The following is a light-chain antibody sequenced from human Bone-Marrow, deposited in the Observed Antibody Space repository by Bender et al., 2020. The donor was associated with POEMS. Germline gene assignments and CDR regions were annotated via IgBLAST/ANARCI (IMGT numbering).Light chain of an antibody. CDR2: NNS. Sequence: ISCPGSSSKFGSYPVNWYQQLPGAAPKLVIFNNSQRPSGVPDRFSGSNSGTSASLAISGLLSDDEADFYCATWDDSLNGWVFGGGTKLTVL. J-gene: IGLJ3*02. CDR3: ATWDDSLNGWV. V-gene: IGLV1-44*01. CDR1: SSKFGSYP.